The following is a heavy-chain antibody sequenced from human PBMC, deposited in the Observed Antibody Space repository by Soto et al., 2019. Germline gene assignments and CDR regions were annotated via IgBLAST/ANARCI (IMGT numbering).Heavy chain of an antibody. CDR3: ARMGSVTTFSWSDYYYGMDV. D-gene: IGHD4-17*01. CDR2: ISSRTNYM. J-gene: IGHJ6*02. V-gene: IGHV3-21*01. Sequence: EVQLVESGGGLVKPGGSLRLSCAASGFTFSSYSMNWVRQAPGKGLEWVSSISSRTNYMYYADSVKGRFTISRDDAKKSLYLQMNILRAEDTAVYYCARMGSVTTFSWSDYYYGMDVWGQGTTVTVSS. CDR1: GFTFSSYS.